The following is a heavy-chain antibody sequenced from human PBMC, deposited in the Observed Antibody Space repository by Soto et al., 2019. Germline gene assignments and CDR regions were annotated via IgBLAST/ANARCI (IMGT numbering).Heavy chain of an antibody. D-gene: IGHD2-2*01. CDR1: GFTFSSYG. J-gene: IGHJ6*02. CDR2: IWYDGSNK. V-gene: IGHV3-33*01. CDR3: ARGVDIVVVPAAPEYYGMDV. Sequence: PGGSLRLSCAASGFTFSSYGMHWVRQAPGKGLEWVAVIWYDGSNKYYADSVKGRFTISRDNSKNTLYLQMNSLRAEDTAVYYCARGVDIVVVPAAPEYYGMDVWGQGTTVTVSS.